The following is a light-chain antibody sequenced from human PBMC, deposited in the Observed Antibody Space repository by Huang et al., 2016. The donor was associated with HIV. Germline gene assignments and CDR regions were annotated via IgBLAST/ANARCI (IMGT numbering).Light chain of an antibody. CDR1: QSRLHSNGYNY. Sequence: DIVVTQSPLSLPVTPGEPASISCRSSQSRLHSNGYNYLDWYLQKPGQSPQLLIYLGSNRASGVPDRFSGSGSGTDFTLKISRVEAEDVGVYYCMQALQTPYTFGQGTKLEIK. CDR3: MQALQTPYT. CDR2: LGS. V-gene: IGKV2-28*01. J-gene: IGKJ2*01.